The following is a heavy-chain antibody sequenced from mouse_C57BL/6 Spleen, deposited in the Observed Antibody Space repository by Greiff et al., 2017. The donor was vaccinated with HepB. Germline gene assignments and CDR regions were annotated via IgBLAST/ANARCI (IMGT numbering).Heavy chain of an antibody. Sequence: VQLKQPGAELVRPGSSVKLSCKASGYTFTSYWMDWVKQRPGQGLEWIGNIYPSDSETHYNQKFKDKATLTVDKSSSTAYMQLSSLTSEDSAVYYCARYYYGSSHGAMDYWGQGTSVTVSS. J-gene: IGHJ4*01. D-gene: IGHD1-1*01. CDR3: ARYYYGSSHGAMDY. V-gene: IGHV1-61*01. CDR2: IYPSDSET. CDR1: GYTFTSYW.